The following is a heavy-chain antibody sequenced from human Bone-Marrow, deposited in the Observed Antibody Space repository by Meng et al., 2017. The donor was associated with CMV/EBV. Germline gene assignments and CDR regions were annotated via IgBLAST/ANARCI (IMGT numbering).Heavy chain of an antibody. D-gene: IGHD6-13*01. Sequence: LSCAVSGFTFDAFGMSGFRPAPGRGLEWISGINWSRSSTVYAASVKGRFTVSRDNAKNSLYLQMNSLRGEDTALYYCARGLSSWYPYWGQGTLVTVSS. J-gene: IGHJ4*02. CDR2: INWSRSST. CDR1: GFTFDAFG. CDR3: ARGLSSWYPY. V-gene: IGHV3-20*04.